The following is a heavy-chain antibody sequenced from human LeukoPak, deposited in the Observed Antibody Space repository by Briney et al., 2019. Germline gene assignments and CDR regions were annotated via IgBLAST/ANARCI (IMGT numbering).Heavy chain of an antibody. CDR3: AKDLGHYYGDYIDY. J-gene: IGHJ4*02. D-gene: IGHD4-17*01. V-gene: IGHV3-30*18. CDR1: GFTFSSYG. CDR2: ISYDGSNK. Sequence: PGGSLRLSCAASGFTFSSYGMHWVRQAPGKGLEWVAVISYDGSNKYYADSVKGRFTISRDNSKNTLYLQMNSLRAEDTAAYYCAKDLGHYYGDYIDYWGQGTLVTVSS.